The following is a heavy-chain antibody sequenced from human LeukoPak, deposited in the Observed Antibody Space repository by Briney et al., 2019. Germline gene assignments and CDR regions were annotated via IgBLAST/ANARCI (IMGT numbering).Heavy chain of an antibody. J-gene: IGHJ4*02. Sequence: ASVKVSCKASGYTFTGYYMHWVRQAPGQGLEWMGWINPNSGGTNYAQKFRGRVTMTRDASISTAYMELSRLRSDDTAVYYCARVDIVATITFDYWGQGTLVTVSS. V-gene: IGHV1-2*02. CDR1: GYTFTGYY. CDR2: INPNSGGT. CDR3: ARVDIVATITFDY. D-gene: IGHD5-12*01.